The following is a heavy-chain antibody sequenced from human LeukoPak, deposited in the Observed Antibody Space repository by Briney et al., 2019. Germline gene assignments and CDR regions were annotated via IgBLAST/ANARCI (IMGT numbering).Heavy chain of an antibody. D-gene: IGHD2-15*01. CDR3: ARATAANFDY. J-gene: IGHJ4*02. CDR2: IYYSGST. V-gene: IGHV4-30-4*08. CDR1: GGSISSGSYY. Sequence: SETLSLTCTVSGGSISSGSYYWSWIRQPPGKGLEWIGYIYYSGSTYHNPSLKSRVTISVDTSKNQFSLKLSSVTAADTAVYYCARATAANFDYWGQGTLVTVSS.